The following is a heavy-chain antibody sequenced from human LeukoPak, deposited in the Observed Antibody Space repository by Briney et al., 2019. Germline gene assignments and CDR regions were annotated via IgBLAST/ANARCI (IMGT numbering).Heavy chain of an antibody. J-gene: IGHJ3*02. CDR3: ARDQDSSGWYDAFDI. CDR2: ISAYNGNT. Sequence: GASVKVSCKASGYTFTSYGISWVRQAPGQGLEWMGWISAYNGNTNYAQKLQGRVTMTTDTSTSTAYMELRSLRSDDTAVYYCARDQDSSGWYDAFDIWGQGTMVTVSS. V-gene: IGHV1-18*01. D-gene: IGHD6-19*01. CDR1: GYTFTSYG.